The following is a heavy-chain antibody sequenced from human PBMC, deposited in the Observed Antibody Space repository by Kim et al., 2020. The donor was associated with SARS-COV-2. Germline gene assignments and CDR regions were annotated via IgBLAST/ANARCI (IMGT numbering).Heavy chain of an antibody. D-gene: IGHD4-17*01. V-gene: IGHV1-2*02. J-gene: IGHJ4*02. CDR1: GYTFTGYY. Sequence: ASVKVSCKASGYTFTGYYMHWVRQAPGQGLEWMGWINPNSGGTNYAQKFQGRVTMTRDTSISTAYMELSRLRSDDTAVYYCARVTTVTPNLDYWGQGTLVTVSS. CDR2: INPNSGGT. CDR3: ARVTTVTPNLDY.